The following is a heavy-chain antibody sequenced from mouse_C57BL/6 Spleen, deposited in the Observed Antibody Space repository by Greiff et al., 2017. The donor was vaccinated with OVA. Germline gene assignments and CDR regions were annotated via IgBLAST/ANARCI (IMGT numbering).Heavy chain of an antibody. Sequence: VQLQQPGAELVKPGASVKLSCKASGYTFTSYWMQWVKQRPGQGLEWIGEIDPSDSYTNYNQKFKGKATLTVDTSSSTAYMQLSSLTSEDSAVYYCARGGYSDYAMDYWGQGTSVTVSS. J-gene: IGHJ4*01. CDR3: ARGGYSDYAMDY. D-gene: IGHD2-3*01. CDR1: GYTFTSYW. V-gene: IGHV1-50*01. CDR2: IDPSDSYT.